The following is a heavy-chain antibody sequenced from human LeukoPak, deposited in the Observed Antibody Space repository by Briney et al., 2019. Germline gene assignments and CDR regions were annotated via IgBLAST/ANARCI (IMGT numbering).Heavy chain of an antibody. CDR1: GYSISSGYY. CDR3: ARANTEKYFQH. J-gene: IGHJ1*01. Sequence: SETLSLTCAVPGYSISSGYYWGWIRQPPGKGLEWIGSIYHSGSTYYNPSLKSRVTISVDTSKNQFSLKLSSVTAADTAVYYCARANTEKYFQHWGQGTLVTVSS. V-gene: IGHV4-38-2*01. D-gene: IGHD1-14*01. CDR2: IYHSGST.